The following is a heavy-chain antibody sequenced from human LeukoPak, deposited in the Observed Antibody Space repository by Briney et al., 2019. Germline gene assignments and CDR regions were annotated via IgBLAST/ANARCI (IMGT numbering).Heavy chain of an antibody. V-gene: IGHV3-7*01. CDR3: ARALGYCSSTSCYYFDY. CDR1: GFTFSNYW. D-gene: IGHD2-2*01. Sequence: GGSLRLSCAGSGFTFSNYWMSWVHKAPGKGLEWVANIKLDGSEKDYVDSVKGRFTISRDDAKNSLYLQMNSLRAEDTAVYYCARALGYCSSTSCYYFDYWGQGTLVTVSS. J-gene: IGHJ4*02. CDR2: IKLDGSEK.